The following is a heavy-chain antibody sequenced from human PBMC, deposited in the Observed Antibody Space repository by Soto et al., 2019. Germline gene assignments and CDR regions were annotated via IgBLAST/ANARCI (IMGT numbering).Heavy chain of an antibody. CDR2: INAGNGNT. V-gene: IGHV1-3*01. D-gene: IGHD5-12*01. Sequence: ATVKDSCKTSVYTFTSYAMHWVLPAPGQRLEWMGWINAGNGNTKYSQQFQSRVTITRDTSASTAYMELSSLRSEDTAGYYCARGGEGRGGRYSGYDLGDWFDPWGQGSLVTVSS. J-gene: IGHJ5*02. CDR1: VYTFTSYA. CDR3: ARGGEGRGGRYSGYDLGDWFDP.